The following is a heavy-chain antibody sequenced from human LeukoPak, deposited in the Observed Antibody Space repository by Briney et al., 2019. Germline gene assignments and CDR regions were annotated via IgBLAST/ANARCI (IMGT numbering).Heavy chain of an antibody. CDR1: GFAFSSYW. D-gene: IGHD5-12*01. V-gene: IGHV3-7*01. J-gene: IGHJ5*02. CDR3: ARDFWSGYSGYDAGGDWFDP. CDR2: IKQDGSEK. Sequence: PGGSLRLSCAASGFAFSSYWMSWVRQAPGKGLEWVANIKQDGSEKYYVDSVKGRFTISRDNAKNSLYLQMNSLRAEDTAVYYCARDFWSGYSGYDAGGDWFDPWGQGTLVTVSS.